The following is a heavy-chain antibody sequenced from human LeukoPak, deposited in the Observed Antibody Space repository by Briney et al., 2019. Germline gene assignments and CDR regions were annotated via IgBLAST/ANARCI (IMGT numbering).Heavy chain of an antibody. CDR3: ARDRGYSYGPSFDFDY. V-gene: IGHV1-69*01. J-gene: IGHJ4*02. CDR2: IIPIFGTA. Sequence: ASVKVSCEASGGTFSSYAISWVRQAPGQGLEWMGGIIPIFGTANYAQKFQGRVTITADESTSTAYMELSSLRSEDTAVYYCARDRGYSYGPSFDFDYWGQGTLVTVSS. CDR1: GGTFSSYA. D-gene: IGHD5-18*01.